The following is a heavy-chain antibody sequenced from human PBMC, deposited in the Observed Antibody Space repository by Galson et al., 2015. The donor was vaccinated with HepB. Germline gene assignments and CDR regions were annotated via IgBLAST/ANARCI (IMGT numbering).Heavy chain of an antibody. CDR1: GFTFSSYA. Sequence: SLRLSCAASGFTFSSYAMHWVRQAPGKGLEWVAVISYDGSNKYYADSVKGRFTISRDNSKNTLYLQMNSLRAEDTAVYYCARDRMPLTTALPFDYWGQGTLVTVSS. D-gene: IGHD4-17*01. J-gene: IGHJ4*02. V-gene: IGHV3-30-3*01. CDR2: ISYDGSNK. CDR3: ARDRMPLTTALPFDY.